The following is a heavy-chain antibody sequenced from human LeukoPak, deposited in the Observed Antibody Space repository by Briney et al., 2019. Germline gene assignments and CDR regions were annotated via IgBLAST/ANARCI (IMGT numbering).Heavy chain of an antibody. CDR2: ISGSNGNT. D-gene: IGHD3-10*01. CDR3: ARERLWFGEIRDGMDV. Sequence: ASVKVSCKASGYTFTTYAMHWVRQAPGQRLEWMGWISGSNGNTRYSQKFQGRVTITRDTSASTAYMEMSRLRSEDTAVYYCARERLWFGEIRDGMDVWGQGTTVTVSS. CDR1: GYTFTTYA. V-gene: IGHV1-3*01. J-gene: IGHJ6*02.